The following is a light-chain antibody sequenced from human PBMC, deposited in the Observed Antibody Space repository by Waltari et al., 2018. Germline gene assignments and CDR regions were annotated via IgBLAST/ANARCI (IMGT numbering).Light chain of an antibody. Sequence: SYELTHPPSVSVSPGQTASIPCSGHALSTKYAYWYHQKSGPAPVLVIFEDSKRPSGIPERISGSSSGTMATLTLSGAQLEDEGDYYCLSPDSSGTYVVFGGGTKLTVL. CDR1: ALSTKY. CDR2: EDS. CDR3: LSPDSSGTYVV. V-gene: IGLV3-10*01. J-gene: IGLJ2*01.